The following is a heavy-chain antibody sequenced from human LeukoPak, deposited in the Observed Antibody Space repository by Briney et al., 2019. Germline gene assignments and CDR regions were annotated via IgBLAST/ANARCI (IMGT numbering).Heavy chain of an antibody. J-gene: IGHJ4*02. CDR2: ISSSSSYI. D-gene: IGHD2-15*01. Sequence: GGALRLSCAASGFPFSSYSMKWGRPAPGKGLEWVSSISSSSSYIYYADSVKGRFTISRDNAKNSLYLQMNSLRAEDTAVYYCARGLGGYVDYWGQGTLVTVSS. CDR3: ARGLGGYVDY. CDR1: GFPFSSYS. V-gene: IGHV3-21*01.